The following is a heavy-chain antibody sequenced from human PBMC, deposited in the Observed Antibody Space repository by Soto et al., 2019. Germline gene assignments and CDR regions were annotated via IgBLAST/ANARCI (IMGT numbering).Heavy chain of an antibody. CDR1: GYTFTSYG. D-gene: IGHD5-12*01. Sequence: QVQLVQSGAEVKKPGASVKVSCKASGYTFTSYGISWVRQAPGQGLEWMGWISAYNGNTNYAQKLQGRVTMTTDTSTSTADMELRSLRSDDTAVYYCARGWDGYELYYYGMDVWGQGTTVTVSS. CDR2: ISAYNGNT. V-gene: IGHV1-18*01. J-gene: IGHJ6*02. CDR3: ARGWDGYELYYYGMDV.